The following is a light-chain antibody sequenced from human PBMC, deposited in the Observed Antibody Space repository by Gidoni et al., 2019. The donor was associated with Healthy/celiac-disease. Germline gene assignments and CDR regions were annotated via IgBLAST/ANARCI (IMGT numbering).Light chain of an antibody. CDR2: AAS. CDR3: QQSYSTPRT. CDR1: QSISSY. Sequence: DIQLTHSPSSLSASVGDRVTITCRASQSISSYLYWYQQKPGKAPKLLIYAASSLQSGVPSRFSGSGSGTDFTLTISSLQPEDFATYYCQQSYSTPRTFGQGTKVEIK. V-gene: IGKV1-39*01. J-gene: IGKJ1*01.